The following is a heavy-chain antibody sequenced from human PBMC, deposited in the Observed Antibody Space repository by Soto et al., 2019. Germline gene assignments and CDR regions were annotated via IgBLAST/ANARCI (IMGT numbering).Heavy chain of an antibody. V-gene: IGHV1-3*01. CDR1: GYTFTNNA. CDR3: TRGHGFDY. Sequence: QVQLVQSGAEVKKPGASVKVSCKASGYTFTNNAMHWVRQAPGQRLEWMGWINAGNGDTKYSQKFQGRVTITRDTSASTAYMELSSLTSEDTAVYYCTRGHGFDYWGQGTLVTVSS. J-gene: IGHJ4*02. CDR2: INAGNGDT.